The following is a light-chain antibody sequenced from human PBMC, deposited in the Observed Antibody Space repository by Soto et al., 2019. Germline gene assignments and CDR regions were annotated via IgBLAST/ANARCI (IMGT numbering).Light chain of an antibody. CDR2: DVS. CDR1: SSDVGGYNY. J-gene: IGLJ1*01. CDR3: SSYTSSSTYV. Sequence: QAVVTQPASLSGSPGQSITSSCTGTSSDVGGYNYVSWYQQHPGKAPKLMIYDVSNRPSGVSNRFSGSKSGNTASLTISGLQAEDEADYYCSSYTSSSTYVFGTGTKVTVL. V-gene: IGLV2-14*01.